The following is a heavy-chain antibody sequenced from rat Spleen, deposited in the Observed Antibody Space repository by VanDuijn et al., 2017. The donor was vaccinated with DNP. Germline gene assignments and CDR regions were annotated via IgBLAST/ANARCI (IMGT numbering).Heavy chain of an antibody. CDR1: GFNLNDYW. V-gene: IGHV4-2*01. CDR2: INKNSRTI. D-gene: IGHD1-12*01. Sequence: EVKLVESGGGPVQPGRSLKLSCAASGFNLNDYWMAWVRQAPGKGLEWIGEINKNSRTINYTPSLKDKFTISRDNAQNTLYLQMSKLGSEDTAIYYCARLSYSGYHDYWGQGVMVTVSS. CDR3: ARLSYSGYHDY. J-gene: IGHJ2*01.